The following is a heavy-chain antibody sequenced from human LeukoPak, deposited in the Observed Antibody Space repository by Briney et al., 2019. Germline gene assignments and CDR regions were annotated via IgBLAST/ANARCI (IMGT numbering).Heavy chain of an antibody. Sequence: PGGSLRLSCAASGFMFSSYWMSWVRQAPGKGLEWVADIKEDGSEKSYVDSVKGRFTISRDNAKNSLYLQMNTLRAEDTAVYYCARDPILPGATGGADYWGQGTLVTVSS. J-gene: IGHJ4*02. CDR3: ARDPILPGATGGADY. D-gene: IGHD1-26*01. V-gene: IGHV3-7*01. CDR2: IKEDGSEK. CDR1: GFMFSSYW.